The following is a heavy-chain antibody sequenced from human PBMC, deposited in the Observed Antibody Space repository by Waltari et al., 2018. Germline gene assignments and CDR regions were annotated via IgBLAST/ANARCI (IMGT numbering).Heavy chain of an antibody. CDR3: AMYSSSWYYFDY. CDR2: ISAYNGNT. J-gene: IGHJ4*02. D-gene: IGHD6-13*01. Sequence: QVQLVQSGAEVKKPGASVKVSCKASGYTFTSYGISWVRQAPGQGLEWMGWISAYNGNTNYAQKLQGRVTMNTDTSTSTAYMGLRSLGSDDTAVYYCAMYSSSWYYFDYWGQGTLVTVSS. V-gene: IGHV1-18*04. CDR1: GYTFTSYG.